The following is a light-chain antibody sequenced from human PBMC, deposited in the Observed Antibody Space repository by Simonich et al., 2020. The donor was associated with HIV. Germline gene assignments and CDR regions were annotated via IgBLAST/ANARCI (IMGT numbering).Light chain of an antibody. CDR3: CSYAGIFTFWV. CDR1: SFNLGINT. Sequence: QSVLTQPPSASGTPGQRVTISCSGRSFNLGINTVNWYQQLPGTAPKLLIYRNKQRPSGVPDRFSGSKSDNTASLTISGLQAEDEADYYCCSYAGIFTFWVFGGGTKLTVL. J-gene: IGLJ3*02. V-gene: IGLV1-44*01. CDR2: RNK.